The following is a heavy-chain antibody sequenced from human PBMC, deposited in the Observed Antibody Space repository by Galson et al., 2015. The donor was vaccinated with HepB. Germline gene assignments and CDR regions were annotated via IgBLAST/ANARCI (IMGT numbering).Heavy chain of an antibody. CDR1: GASISTSDHY. D-gene: IGHD3-3*01. V-gene: IGHV4-30-4*01. CDR3: VSSSYGFRSTYYYYSMDV. J-gene: IGHJ6*03. Sequence: TLSLTCAVSGASISTSDHYWSWVRQPPGRDLEWIGYIFYIGSTYYNPSLRSRVTISSDTSKNQFFLRLSSVTAADTAVYYCVSSSYGFRSTYYYYSMDVWGKGTTVTVSS. CDR2: IFYIGST.